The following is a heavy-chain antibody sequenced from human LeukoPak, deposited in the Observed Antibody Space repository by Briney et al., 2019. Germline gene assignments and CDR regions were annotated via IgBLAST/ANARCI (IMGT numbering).Heavy chain of an antibody. CDR3: ARGFPPRRNYDSRGYYSYHFDY. CDR1: GYTFTSYG. CDR2: INAYNGNT. Sequence: GASVKVSCTASGYTFTSYGISWVRQAPGQGLEWMGWINAYNGNTKYAQKLQGRVTMTTDTSTNTAYMDLRSLRSDDTAVYYWARGFPPRRNYDSRGYYSYHFDYWGQGTLVTVSS. V-gene: IGHV1-18*01. J-gene: IGHJ4*02. D-gene: IGHD3-22*01.